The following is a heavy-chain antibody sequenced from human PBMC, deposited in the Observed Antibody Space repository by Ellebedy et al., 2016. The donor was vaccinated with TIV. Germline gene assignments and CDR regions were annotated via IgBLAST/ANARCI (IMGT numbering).Heavy chain of an antibody. CDR1: GYFFTTYY. Sequence: AASVKVSCKASGYFFTTYYMHWVRQAPGQGLEWRGIINPSASTANHAQKFQGRVTMTSDTSTCTVYMELKSLRSDDTAVYYCARSYTLVREWDFWGQGTLFTVSS. J-gene: IGHJ4*02. CDR3: ARSYTLVREWDF. D-gene: IGHD3-10*01. CDR2: INPSASTA. V-gene: IGHV1-46*01.